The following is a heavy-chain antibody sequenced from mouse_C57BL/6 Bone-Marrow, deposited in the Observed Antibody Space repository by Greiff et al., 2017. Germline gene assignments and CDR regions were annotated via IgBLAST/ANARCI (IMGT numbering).Heavy chain of an antibody. CDR2: IDPSDSYT. J-gene: IGHJ2*01. CDR1: GYTFTSYW. V-gene: IGHV1-59*01. CDR3: ARDGYCYGSSQYYFDY. Sequence: QVQLQQPGAELVRPGTSVKLSCKASGYTFTSYWMHWVKQRPGQGLEWIGVIDPSDSYTNYNQKFKGKATLTVDTSSSTAYMQLSSLTSEDSAVCYSARDGYCYGSSQYYFDYWGQGTTLTVSS. D-gene: IGHD1-1*01.